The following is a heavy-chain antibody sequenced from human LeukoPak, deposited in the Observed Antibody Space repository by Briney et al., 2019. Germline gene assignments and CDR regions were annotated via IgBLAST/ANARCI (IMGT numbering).Heavy chain of an antibody. J-gene: IGHJ6*02. D-gene: IGHD6-13*01. CDR2: ISSSGSSI. CDR1: GFTFSSYW. V-gene: IGHV3-48*04. CDR3: AREDHSSNSYFYFYGMDV. Sequence: GGSLRLSCAASGFTFSSYWMNWVRQAPGKGLEWVSYISSSGSSIYYADSVKGRFTISRDNARNSLYLQMNSLSVVDTAVYYCAREDHSSNSYFYFYGMDVWGQGTTVTVSS.